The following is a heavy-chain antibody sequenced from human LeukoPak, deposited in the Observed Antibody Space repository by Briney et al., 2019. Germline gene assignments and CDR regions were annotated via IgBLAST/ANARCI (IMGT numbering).Heavy chain of an antibody. D-gene: IGHD6-13*01. CDR3: ARIYSSSWFLNWFDP. Sequence: SETLSLTCAVYGGSFSGYYWSWIRQPPGKELEWIGEINHSGSTNYNPSLKSRVTISVDTSKNQFSLKLSSVTAADTAVYYCARIYSSSWFLNWFDPWGQGTLVTVSS. CDR2: INHSGST. CDR1: GGSFSGYY. J-gene: IGHJ5*02. V-gene: IGHV4-34*01.